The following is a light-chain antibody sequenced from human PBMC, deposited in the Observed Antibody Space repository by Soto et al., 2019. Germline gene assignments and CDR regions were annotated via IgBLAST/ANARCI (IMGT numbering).Light chain of an antibody. J-gene: IGKJ1*01. CDR2: AAS. V-gene: IGKV1-6*01. Sequence: AIQMTQSPSSLSASVGDRVTISCRASQGIRSDLAWYQQKPGKAPKLLLFAASTLQSGVPSRFSGRGSATDFTLTISSLQPEDFATYYCLQSYNFPRTFGQGTKVEIK. CDR1: QGIRSD. CDR3: LQSYNFPRT.